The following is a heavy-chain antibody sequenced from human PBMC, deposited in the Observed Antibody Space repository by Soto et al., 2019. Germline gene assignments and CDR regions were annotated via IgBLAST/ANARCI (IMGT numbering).Heavy chain of an antibody. CDR1: GLTFITYT. Sequence: EVQLVESGGGLVKPGGSLRLSCAASGLTFITYTMNWVRQAPGKGLEWVSSISTSSSYIYYADSVKGRFTISRDNAKSSLYLQMNSLRAEDTALYYCARESYCSSTNCYFDYWGQGTLVTVSS. CDR2: ISTSSSYI. D-gene: IGHD2-2*01. J-gene: IGHJ4*02. V-gene: IGHV3-21*01. CDR3: ARESYCSSTNCYFDY.